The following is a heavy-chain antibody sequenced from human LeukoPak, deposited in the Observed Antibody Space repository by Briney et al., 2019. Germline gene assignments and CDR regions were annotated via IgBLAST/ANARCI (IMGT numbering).Heavy chain of an antibody. V-gene: IGHV3-21*01. D-gene: IGHD6-6*01. J-gene: IGHJ6*04. CDR2: ISSSSSYI. CDR3: ASASRYSSSSPLDV. CDR1: GFTFSSYS. Sequence: PGGSLRLSCAASGFTFSSYSMNWVRQAPGKGLEWVSSISSSSSYIYYADPVKGRFTISRDNAKNSLYLQMNSLRAEDTAVYYCASASRYSSSSPLDVWGKGTTVTVSS.